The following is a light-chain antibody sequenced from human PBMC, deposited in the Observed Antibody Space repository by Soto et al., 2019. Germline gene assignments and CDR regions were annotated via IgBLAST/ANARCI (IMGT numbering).Light chain of an antibody. Sequence: DMEMTQSPATLSVSPGERATLSCRASQSVSSSLAWYQQKPGRSPRLLIYGASTRAIGIPARFSGSGSGTEFTLTISSLQSEDFAVYYCLQYNNWWTFGQGTKVDIK. CDR1: QSVSSS. V-gene: IGKV3-15*01. CDR2: GAS. CDR3: LQYNNWWT. J-gene: IGKJ1*01.